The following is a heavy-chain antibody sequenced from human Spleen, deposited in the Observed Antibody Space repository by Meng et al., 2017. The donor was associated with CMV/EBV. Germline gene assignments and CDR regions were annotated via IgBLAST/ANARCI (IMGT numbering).Heavy chain of an antibody. CDR2: IRSKANSYAT. CDR1: FTFSDSA. J-gene: IGHJ5*02. D-gene: IGHD3-22*01. Sequence: FTFSDSAMHWVRQASGKGLEWVGRIRSKANSYATAYAASVKGRFTISRDDSKNTLYLQMNSLKTEDTAVYYCTRPSLADSSRRGVDPWGQGTLVTVSS. V-gene: IGHV3-73*01. CDR3: TRPSLADSSRRGVDP.